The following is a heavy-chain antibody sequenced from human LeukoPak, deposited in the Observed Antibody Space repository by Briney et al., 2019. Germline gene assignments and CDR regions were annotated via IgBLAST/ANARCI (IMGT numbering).Heavy chain of an antibody. J-gene: IGHJ4*02. D-gene: IGHD3-22*01. CDR2: ISSSGSTI. CDR3: ARDIRAVGITLYFDY. Sequence: GGSLRLSCAASGFTFSSYEMNWVRQAPGKGLEWVSYISSSGSTIYYADSVKGRFTISRDNAKSSLYLQMNSLRAEDTAMYYCARDIRAVGITLYFDYWGQGILVTVTS. CDR1: GFTFSSYE. V-gene: IGHV3-48*03.